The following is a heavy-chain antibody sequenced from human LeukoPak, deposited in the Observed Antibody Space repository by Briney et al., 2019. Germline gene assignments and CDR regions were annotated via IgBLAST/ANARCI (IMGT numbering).Heavy chain of an antibody. CDR2: ISAYNGNT. Sequence: GASVKVSCKASGYTFTSYGISWVRQAPGQGLEWMGWISAYNGNTNYAQKLQGRVTMTTDTSTSTAYMELRSLRSDDTAVYYCARMDKYYDILTGYYKRSPNWFDPWGQGTLVTVSS. D-gene: IGHD3-9*01. J-gene: IGHJ5*02. V-gene: IGHV1-18*01. CDR1: GYTFTSYG. CDR3: ARMDKYYDILTGYYKRSPNWFDP.